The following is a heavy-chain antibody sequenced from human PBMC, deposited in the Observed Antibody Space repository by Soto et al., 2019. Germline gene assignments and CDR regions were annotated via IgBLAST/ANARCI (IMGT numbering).Heavy chain of an antibody. CDR3: AKDLALMIVVGMVDY. CDR1: GFTFSSYA. Sequence: EVQLLESGGGLVQPGGSLRLSCAASGFTFSSYAMSWVRQAPGKGLEWVSAISGSGGSTYYADSVKGRFTISRDNSKNTLYLQMNSLRAEDTAVYYGAKDLALMIVVGMVDYWRQGTLVTVSS. J-gene: IGHJ4*02. V-gene: IGHV3-23*01. D-gene: IGHD3-22*01. CDR2: ISGSGGST.